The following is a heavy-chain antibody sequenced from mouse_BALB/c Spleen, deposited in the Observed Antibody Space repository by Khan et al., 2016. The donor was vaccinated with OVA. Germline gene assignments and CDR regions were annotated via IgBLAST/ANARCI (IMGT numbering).Heavy chain of an antibody. CDR3: ARGGYVGFAY. CDR2: IFPGDGST. D-gene: IGHD2-14*01. V-gene: IGHV1-85*01. CDR1: GYTFTSYD. J-gene: IGHJ3*01. Sequence: QVQLQQSGAELVKPGTSVKLSCKASGYTFTSYDINWVRQRPEQGLDWIGWIFPGDGSTKYNEKFKGKATLTTDKSSSTAYMQLSRLTSEDSAVYCWARGGYVGFAYGGQGTLVTVSA.